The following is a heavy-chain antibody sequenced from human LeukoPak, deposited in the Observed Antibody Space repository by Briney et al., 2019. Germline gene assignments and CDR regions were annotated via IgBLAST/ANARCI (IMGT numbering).Heavy chain of an antibody. J-gene: IGHJ4*02. Sequence: PGGSLRLSCTASGFTFSSYAMNWVRQAPGKGLEWVSGIGAGGTFTYYADSVKGRFTISRDNSKNTLYLEMNSLRAEDTAVYYCARDYYYDSSGYWDYYFDYWGQGTLVSVSS. D-gene: IGHD3-22*01. CDR3: ARDYYYDSSGYWDYYFDY. CDR2: IGAGGTFT. CDR1: GFTFSSYA. V-gene: IGHV3-23*01.